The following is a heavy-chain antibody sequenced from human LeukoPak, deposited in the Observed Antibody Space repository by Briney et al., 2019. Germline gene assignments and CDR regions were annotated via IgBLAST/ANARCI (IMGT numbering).Heavy chain of an antibody. CDR2: INHSGST. V-gene: IGHV4-34*01. CDR1: GGSFSGYY. J-gene: IGHJ4*02. CDR3: ARGPNTHYYGSGRYVY. Sequence: SETLSLTCAVYGGSFSGYYWSWIRQPPGKGLEWIGEINHSGSTNYNPSLKSRVTISVDTSKNQFSLKLSSVTAADTAVYYCARGPNTHYYGSGRYVYWGQGTLVTVSS. D-gene: IGHD3-10*01.